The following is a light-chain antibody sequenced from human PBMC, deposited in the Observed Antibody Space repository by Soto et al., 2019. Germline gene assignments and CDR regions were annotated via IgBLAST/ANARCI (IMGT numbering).Light chain of an antibody. CDR2: GAS. V-gene: IGKV3-15*01. J-gene: IGKJ1*01. Sequence: EIVMTQSPATLSVSPGERATLSCRASQSVGSNLAWYQQKPGQAPRLLIYGASTRATGIPARFNGSGSGTEFTLAISSLQSGDFAIYFCKQYNNWPPDRTFGQGTKVEIK. CDR3: KQYNNWPPDRT. CDR1: QSVGSN.